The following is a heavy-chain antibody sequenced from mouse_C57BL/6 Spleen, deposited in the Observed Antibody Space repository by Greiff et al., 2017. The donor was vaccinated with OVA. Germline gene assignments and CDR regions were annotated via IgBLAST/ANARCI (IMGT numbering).Heavy chain of an antibody. CDR3: ASFRFYAMDY. CDR1: GYSITSGYY. Sequence: DVQLQESGPGLVKPSQSLSLTCSVTGYSITSGYYWNWIRQFPGNKLEWMGYISYDGSNNYNPSLKNRISITRDTSKNQFFLKLNSVTTEDTATYYCASFRFYAMDYWGQGTSVTVSS. V-gene: IGHV3-6*01. J-gene: IGHJ4*01. CDR2: ISYDGSN.